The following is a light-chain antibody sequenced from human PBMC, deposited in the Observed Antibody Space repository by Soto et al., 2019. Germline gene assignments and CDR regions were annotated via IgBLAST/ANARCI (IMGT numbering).Light chain of an antibody. CDR1: SSDVGGYNS. V-gene: IGLV2-14*01. CDR3: SSPKSSITYV. Sequence: QSALTQPASVSGPPGQSITISCTGTSSDVGGYNSVSWYRQDPGKAPKLMIYDVTNRPSGVSNRFSGSKSGNTASLTISGLQAEDEAAYYCSSPKSSITYVFGTGTKVTVL. J-gene: IGLJ1*01. CDR2: DVT.